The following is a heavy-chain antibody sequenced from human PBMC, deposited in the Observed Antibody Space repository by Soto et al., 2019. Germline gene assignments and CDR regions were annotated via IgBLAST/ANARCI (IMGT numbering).Heavy chain of an antibody. V-gene: IGHV3-74*01. Sequence: PGGSLKLSSAASGVTFSSYWRHWVRPAPGKGLVWVSSISREGSSTSSADSVKGRFTVSSDNAKNTLYLQMNSLRAEDTAVYYCWLPEQWLVQDYWGQGTLVTVSS. CDR3: WLPEQWLVQDY. CDR1: GVTFSSYW. D-gene: IGHD6-19*01. CDR2: ISREGSST. J-gene: IGHJ4*02.